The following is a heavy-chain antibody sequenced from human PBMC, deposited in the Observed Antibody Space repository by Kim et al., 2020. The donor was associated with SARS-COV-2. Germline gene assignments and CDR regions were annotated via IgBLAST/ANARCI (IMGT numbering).Heavy chain of an antibody. CDR3: ARVGGGDSSSYYFDY. CDR2: ISSSIDDT. D-gene: IGHD2-21*02. Sequence: GGSLRLSCAASGFTFSHYYMSWIRQAPGKGLEWVSYISSSIDDTNYADSVKGRFTISRDNAKNSLYLQMNSLRAEDTAVYYCARVGGGDSSSYYFDYWG. CDR1: GFTFSHYY. V-gene: IGHV3-11*05. J-gene: IGHJ4*01.